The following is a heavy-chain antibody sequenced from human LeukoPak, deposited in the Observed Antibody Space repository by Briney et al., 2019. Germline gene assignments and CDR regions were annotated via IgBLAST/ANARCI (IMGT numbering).Heavy chain of an antibody. CDR3: ARAYDSSGGGANWFDP. V-gene: IGHV3-74*01. Sequence: GGSLRLSCAASGFIFSSYWMHWVRHAPGKGLVWVSRINSDGSSTSYADSVKGRFTISRDNAKNTLYLQMNSLRAEDTAVYYCARAYDSSGGGANWFDPWGQGTLVTVSS. J-gene: IGHJ5*02. CDR2: INSDGSST. D-gene: IGHD3-22*01. CDR1: GFIFSSYW.